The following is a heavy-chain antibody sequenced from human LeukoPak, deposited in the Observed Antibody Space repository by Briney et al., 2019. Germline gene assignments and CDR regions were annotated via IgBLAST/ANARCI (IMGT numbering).Heavy chain of an antibody. J-gene: IGHJ4*02. Sequence: SETLSLTCTVSGGSISSYYWSWIRQPAGKGLEWIGRIYTSGSTNYNPSLKSRVTMSVDTSKNQFSLKLSSVTAADTAVYYCARDPGSCDSSGYYQSDYWGQGTLVTVSS. D-gene: IGHD3-22*01. CDR1: GGSISSYY. CDR2: IYTSGST. V-gene: IGHV4-4*07. CDR3: ARDPGSCDSSGYYQSDY.